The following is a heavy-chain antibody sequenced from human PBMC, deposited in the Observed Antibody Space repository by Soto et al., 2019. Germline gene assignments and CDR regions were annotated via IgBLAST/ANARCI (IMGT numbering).Heavy chain of an antibody. D-gene: IGHD4-4*01. CDR1: GFTFSSYW. Sequence: GGSLRLSCAASGFTFSSYWMSWVRQAPGKGLEWVANIKQDGSEKYYVDSVKGRFTISRDNAKNSLYLQMNSLRAEDTAVYYCARGIGYSNPHYYYYYMDVWGKGTTVTVSS. CDR2: IKQDGSEK. V-gene: IGHV3-7*01. J-gene: IGHJ6*03. CDR3: ARGIGYSNPHYYYYYMDV.